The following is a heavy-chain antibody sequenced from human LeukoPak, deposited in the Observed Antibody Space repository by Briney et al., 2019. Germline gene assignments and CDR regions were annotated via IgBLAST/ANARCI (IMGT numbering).Heavy chain of an antibody. CDR1: GFTFSSYW. CDR3: ARVSPPYYYYYMDV. V-gene: IGHV3-7*01. J-gene: IGHJ6*03. CDR2: IKQDGSEK. Sequence: GGSLRLSCAASGFTFSSYWMTWVRQAPGKGLEWVANIKQDGSEKYSVDSLKGRFTISRDNAKKLLYLQMNSLRVEDTAVYYCARVSPPYYYYYMDVWGKGTTVTVSS.